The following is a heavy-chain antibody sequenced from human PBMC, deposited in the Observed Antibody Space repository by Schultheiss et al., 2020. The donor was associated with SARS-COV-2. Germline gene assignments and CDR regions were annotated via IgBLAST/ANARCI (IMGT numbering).Heavy chain of an antibody. CDR2: IYHSGST. J-gene: IGHJ6*03. D-gene: IGHD3-10*01. CDR1: GGSFSGYY. CDR3: ARVRGDYYYYYMDV. V-gene: IGHV4-34*01. Sequence: SETLSLTCAVYGGSFSGYYWSWIRQPPGKGLEWIGSIYHSGSTYYNPSLKSRVTISVDTSKNQFSLKLSSVTAADTAVYYCARVRGDYYYYYMDVWGKGTTVTVSS.